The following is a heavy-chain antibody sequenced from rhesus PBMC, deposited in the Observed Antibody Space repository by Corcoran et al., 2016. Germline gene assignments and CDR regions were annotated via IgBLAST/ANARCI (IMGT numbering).Heavy chain of an antibody. CDR3: ARDPDSSWYYFDY. CDR2: IYGSGSST. V-gene: IGHV4-169*02. D-gene: IGHD6-13*01. J-gene: IGHJ4*01. CDR1: GGSISSSY. Sequence: QLQLQESGPGLVKPSETLSVTCAVSGGSISSSYWSWIRQAPGKGLEWIGYIYGSGSSTNYNPSPASRVTLSVDTSKNQLSLKLSSVTTADTAVYYCARDPDSSWYYFDYWGQGVVVTVSS.